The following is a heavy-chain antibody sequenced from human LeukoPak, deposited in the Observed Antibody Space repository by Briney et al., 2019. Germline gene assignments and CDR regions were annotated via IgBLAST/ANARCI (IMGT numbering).Heavy chain of an antibody. CDR3: ARTLCSGGSCYCDY. J-gene: IGHJ4*02. CDR1: GGSISSYY. V-gene: IGHV4-59*01. CDR2: IYYSGST. D-gene: IGHD2-15*01. Sequence: SETLSLTCIVSGGSISSYYWSWIRQPPGKGLEWIGYIYYSGSTNYNPSLKSRVTISVDTSKNQFSLKLSSVTAADTAVYYCARTLCSGGSCYCDYWGQGTLVTVSS.